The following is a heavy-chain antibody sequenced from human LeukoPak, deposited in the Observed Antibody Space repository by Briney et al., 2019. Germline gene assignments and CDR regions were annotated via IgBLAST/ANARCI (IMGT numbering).Heavy chain of an antibody. CDR1: GFTFSSYS. CDR3: ARDGSGWSSDY. Sequence: GGSLRLSCAASGFTFSSYSMNWVRQAPGKGLEWVAIMWNDGITGKYADSVRGRFSVSGDNSKNTVYLEMDSLRADDTSVYYCARDGSGWSSDYWGQGTLVTVSS. V-gene: IGHV3-33*08. D-gene: IGHD6-19*01. CDR2: MWNDGITG. J-gene: IGHJ4*02.